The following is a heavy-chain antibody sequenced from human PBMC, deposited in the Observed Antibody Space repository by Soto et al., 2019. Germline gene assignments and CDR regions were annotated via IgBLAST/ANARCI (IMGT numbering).Heavy chain of an antibody. V-gene: IGHV3-33*01. Sequence: GGSLRLSCAASGFTFSSYGMHWVRQAPGKGLEWVAVIWYDGSNKYYADSVKGRFTISRDNSKNTLYLQMNSLRAEDTAVYYCARGRITIFGVVTYGMDVWGQGTTVTVS. CDR2: IWYDGSNK. CDR1: GFTFSSYG. D-gene: IGHD3-3*01. J-gene: IGHJ6*02. CDR3: ARGRITIFGVVTYGMDV.